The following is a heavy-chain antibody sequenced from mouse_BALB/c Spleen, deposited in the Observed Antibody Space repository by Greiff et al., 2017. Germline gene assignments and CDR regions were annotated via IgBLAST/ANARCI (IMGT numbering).Heavy chain of an antibody. CDR3: AIGGGSSPFGY. CDR2: INPSNGRT. J-gene: IGHJ2*01. CDR1: GYTFTSYW. D-gene: IGHD1-1*01. V-gene: IGHV1S81*02. Sequence: VQLHQSGAELVKPGASVKLSCKASGYTFTSYWMHWVKQRPGQGLEWIGEINPSNGRTNYNEKFKSKATLTVDKSSSTAYMQLSSLTSEDSAVYYCAIGGGSSPFGYWGQGTTLTVSS.